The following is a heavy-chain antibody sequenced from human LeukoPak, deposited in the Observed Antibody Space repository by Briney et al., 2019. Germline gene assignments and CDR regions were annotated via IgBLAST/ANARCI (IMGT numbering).Heavy chain of an antibody. Sequence: GGSLRLSCAASGFTFSSYAMSWVRQAPGKGLEWVSAISGSGGSTYYADSVKGRFTISRDNSKNTLYLQMNSLRAEDTAVYYCAREESGWIAAAADDYWGQGTLVTVSS. V-gene: IGHV3-23*01. CDR1: GFTFSSYA. D-gene: IGHD6-13*01. CDR3: AREESGWIAAAADDY. J-gene: IGHJ4*02. CDR2: ISGSGGST.